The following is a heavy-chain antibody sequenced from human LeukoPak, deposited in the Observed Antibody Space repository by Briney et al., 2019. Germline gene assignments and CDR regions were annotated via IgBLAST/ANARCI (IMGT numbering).Heavy chain of an antibody. CDR3: ARAVAVAGPDGSWFDP. CDR1: GYTFTSYY. Sequence: GASVKVSCKASGYTFTSYYIQWVRQAPGQGLEWMGWMNPNSGNTGYAQKFQGRVTMTRNTSISTAYMELSSLRSEDTAVYYCARAVAVAGPDGSWFDPWGQGTLVTVSS. V-gene: IGHV1-8*02. J-gene: IGHJ5*02. CDR2: MNPNSGNT. D-gene: IGHD6-19*01.